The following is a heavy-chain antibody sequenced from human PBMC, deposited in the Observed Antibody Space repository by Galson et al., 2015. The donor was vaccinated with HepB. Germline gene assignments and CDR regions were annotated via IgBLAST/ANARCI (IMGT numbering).Heavy chain of an antibody. V-gene: IGHV5-10-1*01. CDR2: IDPSDSYT. CDR1: GYGFTSDW. D-gene: IGHD6-6*01. CDR3: ARVSSSVESFDL. J-gene: IGHJ2*01. Sequence: QSGAEVKKPGESLRISCKGSGYGFTSDWISWVRQMPGKGLEWMGRIDPSDSYTNYSPSFQGHVTISADKSISTAYLQWSSLKASDTAMYYCARVSSSVESFDLWGRGTLVTVSS.